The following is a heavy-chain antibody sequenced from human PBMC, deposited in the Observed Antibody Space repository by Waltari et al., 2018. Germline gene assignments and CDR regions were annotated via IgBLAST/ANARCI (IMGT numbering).Heavy chain of an antibody. CDR3: QRGDY. CDR1: GFTFSNFW. V-gene: IGHV3-7*04. Sequence: EVQLVEPGGGLVQPGGSLRLSCAASGFTFSNFWMSWARQAPGKGLEWVANINQDGSGEYYVDSVKGRFTISRDNAKNSLYLQMNSLRAEDTAVYYCQRGDYWGQGTLVTVSS. J-gene: IGHJ4*02. CDR2: INQDGSGE.